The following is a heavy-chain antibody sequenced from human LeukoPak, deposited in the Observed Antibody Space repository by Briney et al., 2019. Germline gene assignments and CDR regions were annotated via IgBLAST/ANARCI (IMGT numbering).Heavy chain of an antibody. Sequence: ASVKVSCKASGYTFTSYGISWVLQAPGQGLEWMGWISAYNGNTNYAQKLQGRVTMTTDTSTSTAYMELRSLRSDDTAVYYCARLAFPYYDILTGVDYWGQGTLVTVSS. J-gene: IGHJ4*02. CDR2: ISAYNGNT. V-gene: IGHV1-18*01. D-gene: IGHD3-9*01. CDR3: ARLAFPYYDILTGVDY. CDR1: GYTFTSYG.